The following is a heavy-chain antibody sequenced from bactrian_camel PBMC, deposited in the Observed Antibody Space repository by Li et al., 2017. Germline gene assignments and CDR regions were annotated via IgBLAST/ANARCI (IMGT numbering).Heavy chain of an antibody. Sequence: QLVESGGGSVQPGGSLRLSCAVSGYNFAAVCLGWFRQAPGKEREGVAAQSGTGYTYYGEFVRGRFTISRDSVKNTVTLEMNRLKPEDTAMYYRASGPWGYCTRTKWEGGMNNWGKGTQVTVS. D-gene: IGHD1*01. J-gene: IGHJ7*01. CDR2: QSGTGYT. CDR1: GYNFAAVC. V-gene: IGHV3S1*01.